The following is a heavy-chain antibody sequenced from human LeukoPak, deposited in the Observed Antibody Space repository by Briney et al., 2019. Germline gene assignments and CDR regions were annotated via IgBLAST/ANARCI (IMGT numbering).Heavy chain of an antibody. CDR3: STWGGQGDIVVVSLDY. V-gene: IGHV3-73*01. CDR2: IRSKVNNYAT. CDR1: GFTFSGST. J-gene: IGHJ4*02. D-gene: IGHD2-21*01. Sequence: PGGSLRLSCAASGFTFSGSTIHWVRQASGKGLEWVGHIRSKVNNYATAYGASVKGRFTISRDDSKNTAYLQMTSLRIEDTAVYYCSTWGGQGDIVVVSLDYWGQGTLVTVSS.